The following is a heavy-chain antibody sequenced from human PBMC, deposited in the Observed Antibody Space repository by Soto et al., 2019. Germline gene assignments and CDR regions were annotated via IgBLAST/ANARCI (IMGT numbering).Heavy chain of an antibody. CDR3: ARGRGGYTYGGLDY. J-gene: IGHJ4*02. V-gene: IGHV4-34*01. D-gene: IGHD1-1*01. Sequence: SETLSLTCAVYGGSFSDHYWVWIRQPPGGGLEWIGEINHSGSANHNPSPKSRITTSVDTSKNQFSLRLTSVTAADTAVYCCARGRGGYTYGGLDYWGQGSVGTAPQ. CDR2: INHSGSA. CDR1: GGSFSDHY.